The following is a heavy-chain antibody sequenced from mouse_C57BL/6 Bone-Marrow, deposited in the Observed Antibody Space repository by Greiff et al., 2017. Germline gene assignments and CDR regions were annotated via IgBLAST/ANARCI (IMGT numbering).Heavy chain of an antibody. J-gene: IGHJ3*01. Sequence: VQLQESGPELVKPGASVKISCKASGYSFTGYYMNWVKQSPEKSLEWIGEINPSTGGTTYNQKFKAKATLTVDKSSSTAYMQLKSLTSEDSAVYYCARGGDGYSPRFAYWGQGTLVTVSA. CDR2: INPSTGGT. CDR1: GYSFTGYY. CDR3: ARGGDGYSPRFAY. D-gene: IGHD2-3*01. V-gene: IGHV1-42*01.